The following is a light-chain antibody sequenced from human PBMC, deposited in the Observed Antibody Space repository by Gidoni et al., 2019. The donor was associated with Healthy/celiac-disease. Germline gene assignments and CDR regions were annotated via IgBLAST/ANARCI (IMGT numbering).Light chain of an antibody. CDR2: GAS. V-gene: IGKV3-15*01. CDR3: QQYNNWRGT. J-gene: IGKJ1*01. Sequence: IVMTQSPATLSVSPGERATLACRASQSVSSNLAWYQQKPGQARRLLIYGASTRATGIPARFSGSGSGTEVTLTISSLQSEDFAVYYCQQYNNWRGTFXXXTKVEIK. CDR1: QSVSSN.